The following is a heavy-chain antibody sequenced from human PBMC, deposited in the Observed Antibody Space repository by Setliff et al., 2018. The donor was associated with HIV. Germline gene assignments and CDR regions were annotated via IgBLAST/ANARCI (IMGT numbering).Heavy chain of an antibody. J-gene: IGHJ4*02. V-gene: IGHV4-4*07. CDR2: IYTSGGT. D-gene: IGHD3-22*01. CDR3: ARGMDYYDTSGYYQYYFDY. CDR1: GDSISNYY. Sequence: LSLTCTVSGDSISNYYWTWIRQPAGKGLEWIGRIYTSGGTSYNPSLKSRVTISVDTSKNQFSLKLSSVTAADTAVYYCARGMDYYDTSGYYQYYFDYWGQGTLVTVSS.